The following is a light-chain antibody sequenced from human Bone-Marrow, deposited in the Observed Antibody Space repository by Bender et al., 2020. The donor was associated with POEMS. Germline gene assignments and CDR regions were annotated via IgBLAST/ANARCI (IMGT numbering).Light chain of an antibody. V-gene: IGLV2-23*01. Sequence: QSALTQPASVSGSPGQSITISCTGASSYIDDYTLVSWYQQHPGKAPKLMIYEGTERPSGISARFSGSKSGNTASLAISDIQSEDEGDYYCSSWDDSLSGWVFGGVTKLTVL. CDR1: SSYIDDYTL. J-gene: IGLJ3*02. CDR2: EGT. CDR3: SSWDDSLSGWV.